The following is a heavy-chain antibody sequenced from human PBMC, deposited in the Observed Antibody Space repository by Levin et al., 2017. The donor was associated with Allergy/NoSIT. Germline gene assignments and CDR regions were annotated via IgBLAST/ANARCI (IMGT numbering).Heavy chain of an antibody. D-gene: IGHD3-9*01. CDR1: GFSLSTSGVG. J-gene: IGHJ4*02. Sequence: SGPTLVKPTQTLTLTCTFSGFSLSTSGVGVGWIRQPPGKALEWLALIFWDDDKRYNPSLKSRLTVTKDTSKNQVVLTLTNMDPVDTATYYCARHVLRYVDWNYWGQGTLVTVSS. CDR2: IFWDDDK. CDR3: ARHVLRYVDWNY. V-gene: IGHV2-5*02.